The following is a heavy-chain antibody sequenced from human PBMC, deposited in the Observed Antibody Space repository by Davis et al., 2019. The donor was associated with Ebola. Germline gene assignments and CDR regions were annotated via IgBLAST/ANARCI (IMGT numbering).Heavy chain of an antibody. D-gene: IGHD1-26*01. CDR2: VIPVFGTT. Sequence: SVKVSCKASGGTFSSYTITWVRQAPGQGLEWMGWVIPVFGTTNYAQKFQGRVTLTADESTSTAYMELTNLRSDDTAIYYCTRGGSGGSFYWYFDLWGRGTLVTVSS. CDR1: GGTFSSYT. V-gene: IGHV1-69*13. CDR3: TRGGSGGSFYWYFDL. J-gene: IGHJ2*01.